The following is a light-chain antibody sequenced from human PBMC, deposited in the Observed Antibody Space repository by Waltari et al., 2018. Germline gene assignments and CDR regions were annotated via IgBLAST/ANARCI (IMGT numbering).Light chain of an antibody. J-gene: IGKJ3*01. CDR1: QSVNTNY. V-gene: IGKV3-20*01. CDR3: QQYGSSPIT. CDR2: GAS. Sequence: ENVLTQSPGTLSLSPGERATLSCTASQSVNTNYLAWYQQKPGQAPRLLIYGASNRATAIPDRFSGSGSETDFTLSISRLESEDFAVYYCQQYGSSPITFGPGTKVEIK.